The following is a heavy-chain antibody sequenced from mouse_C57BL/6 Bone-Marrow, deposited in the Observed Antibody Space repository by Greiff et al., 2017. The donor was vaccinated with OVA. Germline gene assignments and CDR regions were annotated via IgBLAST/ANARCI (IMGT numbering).Heavy chain of an antibody. CDR3: ARRYGSSNYAMDY. CDR1: GYTFTSYW. D-gene: IGHD1-1*01. CDR2: IDPSDSYT. Sequence: QVQLQQPGAELVKPGASVKLSCKASGYTFTSYWMQWVKQRPGQGLEWIGEIDPSDSYTNYNQKFKGKATLTVDTSSSTAYMQLSSLTSEDSAVYYCARRYGSSNYAMDYWGQGTSVTVSS. J-gene: IGHJ4*01. V-gene: IGHV1-50*01.